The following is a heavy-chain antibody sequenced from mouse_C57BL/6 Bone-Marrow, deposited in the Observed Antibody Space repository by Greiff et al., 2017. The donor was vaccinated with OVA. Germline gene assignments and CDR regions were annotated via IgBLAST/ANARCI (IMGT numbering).Heavy chain of an antibody. Sequence: EVHLVESGEGLVKPGGSLKLSCAASGFAFSSYAMSWVRQTPEKRLEWVAYISSGGDYTYYADTVKGRFTISRDNARNTLYLQMSSLKSEDTAMYYCTRDGGVYGNFPWFAYWGQGTLVTVSA. CDR3: TRDGGVYGNFPWFAY. V-gene: IGHV5-9-1*02. CDR2: ISSGGDYT. CDR1: GFAFSSYA. J-gene: IGHJ3*01. D-gene: IGHD2-1*01.